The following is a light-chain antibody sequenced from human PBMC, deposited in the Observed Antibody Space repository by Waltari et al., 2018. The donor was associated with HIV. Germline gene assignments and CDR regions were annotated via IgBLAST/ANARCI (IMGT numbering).Light chain of an antibody. Sequence: QSALTHPASVSGSPGQSITISCTGTSSDVGGYNYVSWYQQHPGKAPKLMIYDVSNRPSGVSNRFSGSKSGNTASLTISGLQAEDEADYYCSSYTSSSTRLVFGGGTKLTVL. CDR3: SSYTSSSTRLV. V-gene: IGLV2-14*03. CDR2: DVS. J-gene: IGLJ3*02. CDR1: SSDVGGYNY.